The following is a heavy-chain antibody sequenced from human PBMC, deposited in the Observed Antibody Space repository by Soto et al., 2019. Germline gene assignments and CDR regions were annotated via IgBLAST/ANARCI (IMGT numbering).Heavy chain of an antibody. Sequence: VAVISYDGSNKYYADSVKGRFTISRDNSKNTLYLQMNSLRAEDTAVYYCARDLLVHIGYFDYWGQGTLVTVSS. J-gene: IGHJ4*02. CDR2: ISYDGSNK. D-gene: IGHD2-8*02. V-gene: IGHV3-30-3*01. CDR3: ARDLLVHIGYFDY.